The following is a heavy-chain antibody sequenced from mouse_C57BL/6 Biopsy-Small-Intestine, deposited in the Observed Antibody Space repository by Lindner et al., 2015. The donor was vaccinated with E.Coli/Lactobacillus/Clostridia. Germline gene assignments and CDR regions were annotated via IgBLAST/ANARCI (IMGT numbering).Heavy chain of an antibody. CDR3: ASHYYGSSWFAY. D-gene: IGHD1-1*01. V-gene: IGHV5-6*01. Sequence: EVQLQESGGDLVKPGGSLKLSCAASGSTFSTYGMSWVRQTPDKRLEWVATISSGGSYTYYPDSVKGRFTISRDNAKNTLYLQMSSLKSEDTAMYYCASHYYGSSWFAYWGQGTLVTVSA. CDR2: ISSGGSYT. J-gene: IGHJ3*01. CDR1: GSTFSTYG.